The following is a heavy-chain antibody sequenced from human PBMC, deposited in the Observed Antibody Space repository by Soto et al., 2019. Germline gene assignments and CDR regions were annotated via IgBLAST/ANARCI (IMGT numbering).Heavy chain of an antibody. CDR3: AKSGNNWFDP. J-gene: IGHJ5*02. CDR1: GGSISSNDL. CDR2: IYRTGNI. V-gene: IGHV4-4*02. Sequence: PSETLSLTCAVSGGSISSNDLWSWVRQPPGKGLEWIGYIYRTGNITYNPSLKSRLMISLDTSKNQLSLTLTSVTAADTAVYYCAKSGNNWFDPWGQGTLVTVSS.